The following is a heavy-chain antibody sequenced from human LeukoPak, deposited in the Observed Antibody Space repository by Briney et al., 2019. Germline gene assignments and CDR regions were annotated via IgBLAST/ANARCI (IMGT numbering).Heavy chain of an antibody. CDR2: IYSGGST. CDR1: GFTVSSNY. J-gene: IGHJ4*02. Sequence: PGGSLRLSCAASGFTVSSNYMSWVRQAPGKGLEWVPVIYSGGSTYYADSVKGRFAISRDNSKNTLYLQMNSLRAEDTAVFYCAGGDPLAFHFDYWGQGTLVTVSS. V-gene: IGHV3-53*01. D-gene: IGHD3-3*02. CDR3: AGGDPLAFHFDY.